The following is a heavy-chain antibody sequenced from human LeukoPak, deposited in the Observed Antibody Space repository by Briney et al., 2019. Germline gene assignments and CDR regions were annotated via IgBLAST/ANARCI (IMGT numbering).Heavy chain of an antibody. Sequence: SETLSLTCTVSGGSISSSSYYWGWIPQPPGKGLEWIGSIYYSGSTYYNPSLKSRVTISVDTSKNQFSLKVSSVTAADTAVYYCARQDIGSGYYDYWGQGTLVTVSS. CDR3: ARQDIGSGYYDY. V-gene: IGHV4-39*01. CDR2: IYYSGST. D-gene: IGHD3-22*01. J-gene: IGHJ4*02. CDR1: GGSISSSSYY.